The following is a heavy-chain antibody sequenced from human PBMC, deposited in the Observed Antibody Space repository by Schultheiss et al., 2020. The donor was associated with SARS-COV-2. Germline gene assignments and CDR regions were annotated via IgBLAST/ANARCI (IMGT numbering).Heavy chain of an antibody. CDR3: ARDTGGVYYYYGMDV. D-gene: IGHD2-8*02. Sequence: GGSLRLSCAASGFTFSSYEMNWVRQAPGKGLEWVSAISSSGYSTYYADSVKGRFTISRDNSKNTLYLQMNSLRAEDTAVYYCARDTGGVYYYYGMDVWGQGTTVTVSS. CDR1: GFTFSSYE. V-gene: IGHV3-23*01. J-gene: IGHJ6*02. CDR2: ISSSGYST.